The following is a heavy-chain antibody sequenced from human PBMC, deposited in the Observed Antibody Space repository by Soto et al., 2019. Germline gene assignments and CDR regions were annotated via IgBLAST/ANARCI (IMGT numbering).Heavy chain of an antibody. CDR3: ARDRPYFDY. CDR2: ISYDGSNK. J-gene: IGHJ4*02. CDR1: GITFSTYA. Sequence: VPLVESGGGVVQPGRSLRLSCAASGITFSTYAMHWVRQAPGKGLEWVAVISYDGSNKYYADSVKGRFTLSRDNSKNTLYLQMNSLTAEDTAVYYCARDRPYFDYWGQGTLVTVSS. V-gene: IGHV3-30*04.